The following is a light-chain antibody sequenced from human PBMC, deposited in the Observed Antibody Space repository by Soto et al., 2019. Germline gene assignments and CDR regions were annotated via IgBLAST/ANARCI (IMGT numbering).Light chain of an antibody. CDR3: QQYNTWLWT. V-gene: IGKV3-15*01. Sequence: EVVMTQSPATLSVSPGERATLSCRASQSVNANLAWYQQKPGQAPRLLIHGASNRATGIPARFSGSGFGTEFIXTIYSXXSEDFAVYYCQQYNTWLWTFGQGTKV. J-gene: IGKJ1*01. CDR2: GAS. CDR1: QSVNAN.